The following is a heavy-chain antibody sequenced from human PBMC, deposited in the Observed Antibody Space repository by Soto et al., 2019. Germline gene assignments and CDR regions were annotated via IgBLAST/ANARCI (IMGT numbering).Heavy chain of an antibody. J-gene: IGHJ4*02. CDR3: ARQIYDSDTGPNFQYYFES. D-gene: IGHD3-22*01. V-gene: IGHV5-10-1*01. Sequence: PGESLKISCKRSGYSFAGYWITWVRQKPGKGLEWMGRIDPSDSQTYYSPSFRGHVTTSVTKSITTVFLQWSSLRASDTAMYYCARQIYDSDTGPNFQYYFESWGQGTPVTVSS. CDR2: IDPSDSQT. CDR1: GYSFAGYW.